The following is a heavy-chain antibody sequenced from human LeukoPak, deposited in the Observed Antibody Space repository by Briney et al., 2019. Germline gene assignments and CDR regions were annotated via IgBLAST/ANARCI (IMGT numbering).Heavy chain of an antibody. D-gene: IGHD6-19*01. J-gene: IGHJ5*02. CDR3: ARTYSSGWYPWFDP. Sequence: SETLSLTCAVYGGSFSGYYWSWIRQPPGKGLEWIGEINHSGSTNYNPSLKSRVTISVDTSKNQFFLKLSSVTAADTAVYYCARTYSSGWYPWFDPWGQGTLVTVSS. CDR1: GGSFSGYY. CDR2: INHSGST. V-gene: IGHV4-34*01.